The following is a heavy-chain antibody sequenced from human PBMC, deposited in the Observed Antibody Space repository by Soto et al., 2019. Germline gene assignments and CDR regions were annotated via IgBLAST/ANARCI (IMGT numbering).Heavy chain of an antibody. Sequence: PXESLKTSCKGSGYIFTSYWIGWVRQMPGKGLEWMGIIYPGDSDTRYSPSFQGQVTISADKSISTAYLQWSSLKASDTAMYYCARTDSEETYYYYYGMDVWGQGTTVTVSS. D-gene: IGHD2-15*01. CDR1: GYIFTSYW. CDR3: ARTDSEETYYYYYGMDV. CDR2: IYPGDSDT. V-gene: IGHV5-51*01. J-gene: IGHJ6*02.